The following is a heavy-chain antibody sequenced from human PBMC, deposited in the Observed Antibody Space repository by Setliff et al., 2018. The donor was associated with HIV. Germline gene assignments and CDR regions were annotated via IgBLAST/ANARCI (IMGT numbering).Heavy chain of an antibody. D-gene: IGHD6-6*01. J-gene: IGHJ4*02. Sequence: LRLSCEASGFNVEKSGMHWIRQAPGKGLEWVAVMYYDGVTTYYADSVKGRFTISRDNAENSLYLQMNSLRAEDTAVYYCARAHTYSSSSGIDYWGQGTLVTVS. CDR3: ARAHTYSSSSGIDY. CDR2: MYYDGVTT. CDR1: GFNVEKSG. V-gene: IGHV3-30*12.